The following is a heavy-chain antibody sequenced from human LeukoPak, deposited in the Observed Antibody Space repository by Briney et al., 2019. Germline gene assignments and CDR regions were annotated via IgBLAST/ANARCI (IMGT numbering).Heavy chain of an antibody. V-gene: IGHV3-23*01. CDR2: ISVAGGST. Sequence: PGGSLRHSCAASGFTFSTNDMSWVRQPPGKGLEWVSAISVAGGSTYYADSVKGRFTSSRDNSKNTLYLQMNSLRAEDTAVYYCARDAYSSSWYNAFDIWGQGTMVTVSS. CDR3: ARDAYSSSWYNAFDI. CDR1: GFTFSTND. J-gene: IGHJ3*02. D-gene: IGHD6-13*01.